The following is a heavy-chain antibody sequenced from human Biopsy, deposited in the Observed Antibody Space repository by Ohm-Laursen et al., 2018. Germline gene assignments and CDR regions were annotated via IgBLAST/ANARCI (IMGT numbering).Heavy chain of an antibody. CDR1: GASMTGYF. D-gene: IGHD3-3*01. J-gene: IGHJ3*01. V-gene: IGHV4-4*07. Sequence: GTLSLTCTVSGASMTGYFWTWVRQPAGKGLDWIGHIYTIGDPTYDPSLNSRVTMSLDTSKNQFSLKMTSVTAADTAVYFCAREDEGLLRALDLWGQGTMVTVSS. CDR2: IYTIGDP. CDR3: AREDEGLLRALDL.